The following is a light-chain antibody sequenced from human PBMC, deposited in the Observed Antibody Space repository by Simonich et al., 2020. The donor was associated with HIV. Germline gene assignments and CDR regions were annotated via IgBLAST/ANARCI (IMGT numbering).Light chain of an antibody. V-gene: IGKV1-39*01. CDR1: QGISSY. Sequence: IQLTQSPSFLSASVGDRITITCRASQGISSYLNWYQQKPGKAPKLLIYAASRLQSGVPSRFSGSGSGTDFTLTISSLQPEDFATYYCQQSYSTPPTFGQGTKVEIK. CDR2: AAS. CDR3: QQSYSTPPT. J-gene: IGKJ1*01.